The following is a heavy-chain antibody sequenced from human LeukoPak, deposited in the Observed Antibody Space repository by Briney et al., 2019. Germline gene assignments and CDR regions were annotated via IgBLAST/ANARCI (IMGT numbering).Heavy chain of an antibody. CDR1: GFTFSSCS. Sequence: GGSLRLSCAASGFTFSSCSMNWVRQAPGKGLEWVSTISGSGDSTYYADSVKGRLTISRDNSKNTLYLQMNSLRAEDTAVYYCAKDYYDSSGYYHYDAFDIWGQGTMVTVSS. CDR3: AKDYYDSSGYYHYDAFDI. D-gene: IGHD3-22*01. J-gene: IGHJ3*02. CDR2: ISGSGDST. V-gene: IGHV3-23*01.